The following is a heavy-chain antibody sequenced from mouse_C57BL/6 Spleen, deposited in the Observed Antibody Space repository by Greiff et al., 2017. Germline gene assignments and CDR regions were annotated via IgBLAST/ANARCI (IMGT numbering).Heavy chain of an antibody. CDR1: GFTFSSYA. J-gene: IGHJ1*03. Sequence: EVQVVESGGGLVKPGGSLKLSCAASGFTFSSYAMSWVRQTPEKRLEWVATISDGGSYTYYPDNVKGRFTISRDNAKNNLYLQMSHLKSEDTAMYYCARDGPYDYDRDWYFDVWGTGTTVTVSS. CDR3: ARDGPYDYDRDWYFDV. D-gene: IGHD2-4*01. V-gene: IGHV5-4*01. CDR2: ISDGGSYT.